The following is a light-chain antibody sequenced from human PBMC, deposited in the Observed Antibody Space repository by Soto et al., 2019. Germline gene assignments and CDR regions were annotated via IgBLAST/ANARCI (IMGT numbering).Light chain of an antibody. CDR1: QSISSW. Sequence: DIQMTQSPSTLSASVGDRVTITCRASQSISSWLAWYQQKPGKARKVLIYKASTLESGVPSGFSGSGSGTEFTLTISSLQPDDFATYYCQHYNSYPLTFGGGTKVEIK. CDR2: KAS. CDR3: QHYNSYPLT. V-gene: IGKV1-5*03. J-gene: IGKJ4*01.